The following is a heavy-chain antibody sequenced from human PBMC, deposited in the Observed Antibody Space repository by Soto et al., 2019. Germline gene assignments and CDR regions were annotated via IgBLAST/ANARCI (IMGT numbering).Heavy chain of an antibody. V-gene: IGHV3-23*01. Sequence: GGSLRLSCAASGFTFSSYAMSWVRQAPGKGLEWVSSISGSGGSTYYADSVKGRFTISRDNSKNTLYLQMSSLRAEDTAVYYCANHYGDYDDFDYWGQGPLVTVYS. J-gene: IGHJ4*02. D-gene: IGHD4-17*01. CDR1: GFTFSSYA. CDR2: ISGSGGST. CDR3: ANHYGDYDDFDY.